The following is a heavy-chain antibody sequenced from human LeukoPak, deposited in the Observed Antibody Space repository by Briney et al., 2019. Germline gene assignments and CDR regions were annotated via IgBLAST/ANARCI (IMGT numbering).Heavy chain of an antibody. J-gene: IGHJ3*02. CDR1: GYTFTSYG. Sequence: ASVKVSCKASGYTFTSYGINWVRQAPGQGLEWMGWISPYNGNTKYAQNLQGRVTMTTDTSTSTAYMELRSLRSGDTAVYFCARGYSYGYGALDIWGQGTMVTVSS. V-gene: IGHV1-18*04. D-gene: IGHD5-18*01. CDR3: ARGYSYGYGALDI. CDR2: ISPYNGNT.